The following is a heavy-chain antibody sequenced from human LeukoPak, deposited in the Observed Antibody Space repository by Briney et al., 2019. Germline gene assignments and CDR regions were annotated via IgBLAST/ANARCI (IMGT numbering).Heavy chain of an antibody. Sequence: ASVKVSCKASGYTFTSYYMHWVRQAPGQGLEWMGIINPSGGSTSYAQKFQGRVTITRDTSTSTVYMELRSLRSEDMAVYYCLVGTGPDYWGQGTLVTVSS. CDR2: INPSGGST. CDR3: LVGTGPDY. CDR1: GYTFTSYY. V-gene: IGHV1-46*01. D-gene: IGHD1-7*01. J-gene: IGHJ4*02.